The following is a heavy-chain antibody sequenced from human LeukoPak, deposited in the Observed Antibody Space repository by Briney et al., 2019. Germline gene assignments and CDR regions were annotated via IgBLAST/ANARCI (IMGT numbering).Heavy chain of an antibody. Sequence: ASVKVSCKASGYTFTNYYMHWVRQAPGQGLEWMRIINPSGGSTTYPQKFQGRVTMTRDTSTSTVYMDLSSLRSDDTAIYYCARAGITGTFDSWGQGTLVTVSS. D-gene: IGHD1-20*01. J-gene: IGHJ4*02. CDR2: INPSGGST. V-gene: IGHV1-46*01. CDR1: GYTFTNYY. CDR3: ARAGITGTFDS.